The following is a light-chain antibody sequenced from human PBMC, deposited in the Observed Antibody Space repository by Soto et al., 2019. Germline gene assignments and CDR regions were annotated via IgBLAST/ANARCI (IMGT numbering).Light chain of an antibody. J-gene: IGLJ1*01. CDR3: CSYAGSSTYV. CDR1: SSDVGSYNF. CDR2: EGS. Sequence: QAVVTQPASVSGSPGQSITISCTGTSSDVGSYNFVSWFQQHPGKAPKLMIYEGSKRPSGVSNRFSGSKSGNTASLTISGLQAEDEADYYCCSYAGSSTYVFGTGTKLTVL. V-gene: IGLV2-23*01.